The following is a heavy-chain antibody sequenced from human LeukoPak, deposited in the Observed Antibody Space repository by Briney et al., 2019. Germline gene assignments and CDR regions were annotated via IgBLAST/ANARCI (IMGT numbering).Heavy chain of an antibody. CDR2: ISDIGGST. CDR1: GFTFSSYA. D-gene: IGHD7-27*01. J-gene: IGHJ4*02. Sequence: GGSLLLSCAAAGFTFSSYAMSGVRQAPGKGLEWVSTISDIGGSTSYADSGKGRFTISRDNSKNTLYLQMNGLRAEDTAVYYCAKHGPSGADYFDYWGQGTLVTVSS. V-gene: IGHV3-23*01. CDR3: AKHGPSGADYFDY.